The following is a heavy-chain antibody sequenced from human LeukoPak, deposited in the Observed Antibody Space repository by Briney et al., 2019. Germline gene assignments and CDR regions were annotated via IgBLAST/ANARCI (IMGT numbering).Heavy chain of an antibody. Sequence: GGSLRLSCAAPGFTFSSYAMSWVRQAPGKGLEWVSAISGSGGSTYYADSVKGRFTISRDNSKNTLYLQMNSLRAEDTAVYYCAKALPYYYGSGRPSWYFDLWGRGTLVTVSS. CDR3: AKALPYYYGSGRPSWYFDL. CDR2: ISGSGGST. CDR1: GFTFSSYA. D-gene: IGHD3-10*01. V-gene: IGHV3-23*01. J-gene: IGHJ2*01.